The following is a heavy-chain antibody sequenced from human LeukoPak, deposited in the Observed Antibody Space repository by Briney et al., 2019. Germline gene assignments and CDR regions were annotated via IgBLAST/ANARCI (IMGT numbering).Heavy chain of an antibody. V-gene: IGHV4-61*02. Sequence: SETLSLTCTVSGGSISSGGHYWSWIRQPAGKGLEYLGRIYATGSTNYNPSLRSRVTISADTSMNHFSLKLSSVTAADTAVYYCARDQTYSGSGIYTYFDYWGQGILVTVSS. CDR1: GGSISSGGHY. CDR2: IYATGST. D-gene: IGHD3-10*01. J-gene: IGHJ4*02. CDR3: ARDQTYSGSGIYTYFDY.